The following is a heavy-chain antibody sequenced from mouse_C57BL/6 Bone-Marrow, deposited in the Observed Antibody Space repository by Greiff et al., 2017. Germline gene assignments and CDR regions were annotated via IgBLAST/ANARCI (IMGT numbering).Heavy chain of an antibody. CDR1: GYTFTDYE. CDR2: IDPETGGT. V-gene: IGHV1-15*01. J-gene: IGHJ2*01. Sequence: VQLQQSGAELVRPGASVTLSCKASGYTFTDYEMHWVKQTPVHGLEWIGAIDPETGGTAYNQKFKGKAILTADKSSSTAYMELRSLTSEDSAVDYCTKTVNYLDYWGQGTTLTVSS. CDR3: TKTVNYLDY.